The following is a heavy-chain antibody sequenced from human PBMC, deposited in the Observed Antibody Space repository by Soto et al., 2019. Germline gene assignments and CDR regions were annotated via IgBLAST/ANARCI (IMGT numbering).Heavy chain of an antibody. CDR2: IDPYGGYT. CDR3: ARAPGGAGTH. CDR1: GYSFTAYY. D-gene: IGHD6-19*01. Sequence: QVQLVQSGAEVKKPGASVKVSCKASGYSFTAYYIHWVRQAPGQGLEWVGWIDPYGGYTQSTKTFQGRVTMTRDTSITTAYLELSSLKSDDTAVYYCARAPGGAGTHWGQGTLVSVSS. J-gene: IGHJ4*02. V-gene: IGHV1-2*02.